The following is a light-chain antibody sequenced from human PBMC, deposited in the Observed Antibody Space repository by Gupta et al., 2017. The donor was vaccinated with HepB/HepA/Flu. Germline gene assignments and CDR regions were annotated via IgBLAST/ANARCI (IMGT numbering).Light chain of an antibody. CDR2: RVS. V-gene: IGKV2-30*01. J-gene: IGKJ3*01. CDR1: HGLVYDDGNTN. CDR3: RQCKHLPLT. Sequence: DVVLTQSPLSLAVTLGQPASISCWCSHGLVYDDGNTNLNWFQQRPGQSPRRLIYRVSGRDSGLPCTFSGSGSGTNFTLTISRVEAEEVGIYYCRQCKHLPLTFGDGTILDIK.